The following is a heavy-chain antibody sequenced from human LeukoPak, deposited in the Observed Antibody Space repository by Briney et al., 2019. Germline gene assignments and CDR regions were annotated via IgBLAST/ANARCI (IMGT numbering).Heavy chain of an antibody. CDR2: IHYTGTT. Sequence: SETLSLTCTVSGGSISSGSYYWSWIRQPAGKGLEWIGNIHYTGTTFYNPSLKSRVTILIDTSKNQFSLKLSSVTAADTAVYYCARTGGSFYFYYYMDVWGKGTTVTVSS. V-gene: IGHV4-39*07. CDR3: ARTGGSFYFYYYMDV. J-gene: IGHJ6*03. CDR1: GGSISSGSYY. D-gene: IGHD1-26*01.